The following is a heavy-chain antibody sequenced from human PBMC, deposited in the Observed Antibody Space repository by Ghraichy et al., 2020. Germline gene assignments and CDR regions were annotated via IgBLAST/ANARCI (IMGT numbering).Heavy chain of an antibody. J-gene: IGHJ6*02. D-gene: IGHD5-24*01. CDR3: AKDKGAGRGFDV. CDR1: GFTFVSYA. Sequence: GGSLRLSCAASGFTFVSYAMIWVRQAPGRGLEYVSVITAGGSTYYADSVKGRFTIFRDNSKNTLFLQMNSLRAEDTAVYYCAKDKGAGRGFDVWGQGTTVTVS. V-gene: IGHV3-23*01. CDR2: ITAGGST.